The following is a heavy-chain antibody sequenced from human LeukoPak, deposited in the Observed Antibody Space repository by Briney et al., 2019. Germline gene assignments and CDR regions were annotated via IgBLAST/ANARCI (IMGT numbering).Heavy chain of an antibody. D-gene: IGHD3-16*01. CDR1: GFTFSSYS. J-gene: IGHJ4*02. CDR3: ARHIPGGNNDFDF. Sequence: PGGFLRLSCAASGFTFSSYSMNWVRQAPGKGLECVSSISSSSYIYYADSVKGRFTISRDNAKNSLFLQMNSLKPEDTAMYYCARHIPGGNNDFDFWGQGTLVTVSS. CDR2: ISSSSYI. V-gene: IGHV3-21*04.